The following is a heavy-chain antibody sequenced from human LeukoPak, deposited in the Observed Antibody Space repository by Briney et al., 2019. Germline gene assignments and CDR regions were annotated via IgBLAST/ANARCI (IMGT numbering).Heavy chain of an antibody. CDR1: GGSISSSSYY. CDR2: IYYSGST. Sequence: SETLSLTCTVSGGSISSSSYYWGWIRQPPGKGLEWIGSIYYSGSTYYNPSLKSRVTISVDTSKNQFSLKLSSVTAADTAVYYCARRRSGYGDYFDYWGQGTLITVSS. CDR3: ARRRSGYGDYFDY. J-gene: IGHJ4*02. D-gene: IGHD5-12*01. V-gene: IGHV4-39*01.